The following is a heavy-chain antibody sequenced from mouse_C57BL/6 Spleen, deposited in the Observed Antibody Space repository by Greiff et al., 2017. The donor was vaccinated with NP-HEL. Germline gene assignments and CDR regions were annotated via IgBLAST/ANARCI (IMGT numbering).Heavy chain of an antibody. CDR3: TTPYGSSLFAY. Sequence: VQLQQSGAELVRPGASVKLSCTASGFNIKDYYMHWVKQRPEQGLEWIGRIDPEDGDTEYAPKFQGKATMTADTSSNTAYLQLSSLTSEDTAVYYCTTPYGSSLFAYWGQGTLVTVSA. J-gene: IGHJ3*01. CDR2: IDPEDGDT. V-gene: IGHV14-1*01. D-gene: IGHD1-1*01. CDR1: GFNIKDYY.